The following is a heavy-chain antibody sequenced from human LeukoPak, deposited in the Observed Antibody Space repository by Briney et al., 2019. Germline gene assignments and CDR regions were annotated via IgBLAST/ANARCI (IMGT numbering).Heavy chain of an antibody. D-gene: IGHD3-16*01. Sequence: GASVKVSCKASGYTFTSYGISWVRQAPGQGLEWMGWISAYNGNTNYAQKLQGRVTMTTDTSTSTAYMELRSLRSDDTAVYYCARSQFRTTNSGAWGFQPWGQGTLVTVSS. CDR1: GYTFTSYG. J-gene: IGHJ1*01. V-gene: IGHV1-18*01. CDR3: ARSQFRTTNSGAWGFQP. CDR2: ISAYNGNT.